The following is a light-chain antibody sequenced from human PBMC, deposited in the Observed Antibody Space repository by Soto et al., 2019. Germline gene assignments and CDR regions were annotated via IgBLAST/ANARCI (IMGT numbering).Light chain of an antibody. CDR2: EGS. Sequence: QSALTQPASVSGSLGQSITISCTGTSSDVGSYNIVSWYQQHPGKVPKLIIYEGSSRPSGVSNRFSGSKSGNTAALTISGLQAEEEADYYCCSYAGSSNWVFGGGTKLTVL. J-gene: IGLJ3*02. CDR1: SSDVGSYNI. V-gene: IGLV2-23*01. CDR3: CSYAGSSNWV.